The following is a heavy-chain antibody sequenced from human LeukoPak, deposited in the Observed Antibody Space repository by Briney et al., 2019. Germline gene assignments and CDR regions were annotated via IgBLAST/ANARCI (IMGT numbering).Heavy chain of an antibody. J-gene: IGHJ4*02. CDR1: GGSISSGGYS. Sequence: SETLSLTCAVSGGSISSGGYSWSWIRQPPGKGLEWIGYISHSGSTYYNPSLKSRVTISVDRSKNQFSLKLSSVTAADTAVYYCARALYDYVWGSYRSSGFDYWGQGTLVTVSS. D-gene: IGHD3-16*02. V-gene: IGHV4-30-2*01. CDR2: ISHSGST. CDR3: ARALYDYVWGSYRSSGFDY.